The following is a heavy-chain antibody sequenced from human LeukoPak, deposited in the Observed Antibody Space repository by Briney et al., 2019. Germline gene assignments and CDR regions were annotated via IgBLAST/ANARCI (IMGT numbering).Heavy chain of an antibody. V-gene: IGHV3-9*01. CDR2: ISWDSGSI. CDR3: AKEIAHTAMAFDY. D-gene: IGHD5-18*01. CDR1: GFTFDDYA. Sequence: PGRSLRLSCAASGFTFDDYAMHWVRQAPGKGLEWVSGISWDSGSIGYADSVKGRFTISRDNAKNTLYLQMNSLRAEDTALYYCAKEIAHTAMAFDYWVQGTLVTVSS. J-gene: IGHJ4*02.